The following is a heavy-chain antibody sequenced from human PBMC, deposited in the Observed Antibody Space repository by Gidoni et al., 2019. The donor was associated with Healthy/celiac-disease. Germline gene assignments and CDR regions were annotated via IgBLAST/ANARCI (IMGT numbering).Heavy chain of an antibody. V-gene: IGHV3-11*05. CDR3: ARALPEGHFDY. J-gene: IGHJ4*02. D-gene: IGHD1-26*01. CDR1: GFSLSDYY. Sequence: SLRPSCAASGFSLSDYYMSWIRQAPGKGLEWVSYISSSSSYTNYADSVKGRFTIPRDNAKNSLYLQMNSLRAEDTAVYYCARALPEGHFDYWGQGTLVTVSS. CDR2: ISSSSSYT.